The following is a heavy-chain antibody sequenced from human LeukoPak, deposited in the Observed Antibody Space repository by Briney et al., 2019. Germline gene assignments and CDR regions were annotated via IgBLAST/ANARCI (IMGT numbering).Heavy chain of an antibody. V-gene: IGHV4-59*01. J-gene: IGHJ5*02. Sequence: SETLSLTCTVSGGSISSYYWSWIRQPPGKGLEWIGHIYYSGSTNYNPSLKSRVTMSVDTSTNQFSLKVNSVTAADTAVYYCARVVAGRRFDPWGQGTLVTASS. CDR1: GGSISSYY. CDR2: IYYSGST. CDR3: ARVVAGRRFDP. D-gene: IGHD6-19*01.